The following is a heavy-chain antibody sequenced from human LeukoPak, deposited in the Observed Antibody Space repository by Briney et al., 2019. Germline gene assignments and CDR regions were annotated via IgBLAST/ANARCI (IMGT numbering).Heavy chain of an antibody. J-gene: IGHJ4*02. Sequence: GGSLRLSCEASGFTFSNYWMHWVRQAPGKGLMWVSQISTDGSQTFYADSVKGRFAISRDNAKNTLFLQVDSLRPEDTAVYYCVRSLRSADFWGQETLVTVSS. CDR3: VRSLRSADF. CDR2: ISTDGSQT. CDR1: GFTFSNYW. V-gene: IGHV3-74*01.